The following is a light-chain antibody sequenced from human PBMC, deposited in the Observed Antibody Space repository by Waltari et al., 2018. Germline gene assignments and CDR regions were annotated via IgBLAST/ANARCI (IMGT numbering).Light chain of an antibody. CDR1: SSNIGINI. Sequence: QSVLTQTPSVSATPGQRVTISCSGSSSNIGINIVNWYQQLPGTAPKLLIPTDNQRPSGVPDRVSGSKSGTSASLAISGRQSEDEAEYYCAAWDDSLDGPVFGGGTKLTVL. CDR2: TDN. CDR3: AAWDDSLDGPV. J-gene: IGLJ3*02. V-gene: IGLV1-44*01.